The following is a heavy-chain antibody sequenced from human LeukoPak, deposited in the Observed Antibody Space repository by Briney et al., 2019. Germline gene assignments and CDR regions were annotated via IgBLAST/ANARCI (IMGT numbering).Heavy chain of an antibody. CDR3: ARDYTLCSFSSSCPFDP. V-gene: IGHV1-69*05. J-gene: IGHJ5*02. CDR1: GDTFSNDA. Sequence: ASVKVSCKTSGDTFSNDAISWVRQAPGQGPEWMGDIIPKFGTTNYAQKFRGRVSITTDDSTTTAYMELSSLRSEDTAVYYCARDYTLCSFSSSCPFDPWGQGTLVTVSS. CDR2: IIPKFGTT. D-gene: IGHD6-13*01.